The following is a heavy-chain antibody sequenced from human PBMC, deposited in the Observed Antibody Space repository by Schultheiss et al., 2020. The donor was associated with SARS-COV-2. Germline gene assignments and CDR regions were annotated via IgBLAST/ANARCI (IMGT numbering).Heavy chain of an antibody. D-gene: IGHD3-3*01. Sequence: SETLSLTCAVYGGSFSGYYWSWIRQPPGKGLEWIGYIYYSGSTNYNPSLKSRVTISVDTSKNQFSLKLSSVTAADTAVYYCAGGSYDFWSGWGQGTLVTVSS. CDR3: AGGSYDFWSG. V-gene: IGHV4-59*08. J-gene: IGHJ4*02. CDR2: IYYSGST. CDR1: GGSFSGYY.